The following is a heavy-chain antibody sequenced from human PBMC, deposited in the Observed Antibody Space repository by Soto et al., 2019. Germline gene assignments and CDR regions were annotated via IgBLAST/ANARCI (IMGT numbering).Heavy chain of an antibody. CDR3: ARVGGSSGLFRGVINNCFDP. CDR1: GYTFTSYY. J-gene: IGHJ5*02. CDR2: INPSGGST. D-gene: IGHD3-16*02. V-gene: IGHV1-46*01. Sequence: ASVKVSCKASGYTFTSYYMHWVRQAPGQGLEWMGIINPSGGSTSYAQKFQGRVTMTRDTSTSTVYMELSSLRSEDTAVYYCARVGGSSGLFRGVINNCFDPWGQGTLVTVPS.